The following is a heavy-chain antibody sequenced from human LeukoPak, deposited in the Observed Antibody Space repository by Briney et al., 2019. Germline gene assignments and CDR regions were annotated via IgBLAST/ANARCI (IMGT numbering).Heavy chain of an antibody. CDR2: IYYSGST. V-gene: IGHV4-30-4*08. Sequence: SETLSLTCTVSGGSISSGAYYWSWIRQPPGKGLEWIGYIYYSGSTYYNPSLKSRVTISVDTSKNQFSLKLSSVTAADTAVYYCARYYGSGGRWFDPWGQGTLVTVSS. D-gene: IGHD3-10*01. J-gene: IGHJ5*02. CDR3: ARYYGSGGRWFDP. CDR1: GGSISSGAYY.